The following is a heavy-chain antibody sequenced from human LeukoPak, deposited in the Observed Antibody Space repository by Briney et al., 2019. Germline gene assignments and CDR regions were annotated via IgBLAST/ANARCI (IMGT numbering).Heavy chain of an antibody. Sequence: QSGGSLRLSCAASGFTFSSYWMSWVRQAPGKGLEWVANIKRDGSEKYYVDSVKGRFTISRDNAKNSLYLQMNSLRAEDTAVYYCARGADYYDSTAPRFDPWGQGTLVTVSS. CDR2: IKRDGSEK. V-gene: IGHV3-7*01. D-gene: IGHD3-22*01. J-gene: IGHJ5*02. CDR3: ARGADYYDSTAPRFDP. CDR1: GFTFSSYW.